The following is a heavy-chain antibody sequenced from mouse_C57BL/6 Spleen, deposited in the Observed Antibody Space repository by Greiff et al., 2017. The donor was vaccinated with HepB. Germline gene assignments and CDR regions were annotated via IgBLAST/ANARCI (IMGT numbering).Heavy chain of an antibody. J-gene: IGHJ3*01. D-gene: IGHD1-1*01. CDR3: ARGGDTTEPLFAY. CDR1: GYTFTSYW. CDR2: IDPSDSYT. Sequence: QVQLQQPGAELVRPGTSVKLSCKASGYTFTSYWMHWVKQRPGQGLEWIGVIDPSDSYTNYNQKFKGKATLTVDTSSSTAYMQLSSLTSEDSAVYYCARGGDTTEPLFAYWGQGTLVTVSA. V-gene: IGHV1-59*01.